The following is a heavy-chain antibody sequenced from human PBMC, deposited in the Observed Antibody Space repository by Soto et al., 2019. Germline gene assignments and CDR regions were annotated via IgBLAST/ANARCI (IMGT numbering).Heavy chain of an antibody. D-gene: IGHD5-18*01. CDR2: IIPIFGTA. Sequence: SVKVSCKASGGTFSSYAISWVRQAPGQGLEWMGGIIPIFGTANYAQKFQGRVTITADESTSTAYMELSSLRSEDTAVYYCARGEYSYGFRNYYYYGMDVWGQGTTVTVSS. CDR1: GGTFSSYA. V-gene: IGHV1-69*13. CDR3: ARGEYSYGFRNYYYYGMDV. J-gene: IGHJ6*02.